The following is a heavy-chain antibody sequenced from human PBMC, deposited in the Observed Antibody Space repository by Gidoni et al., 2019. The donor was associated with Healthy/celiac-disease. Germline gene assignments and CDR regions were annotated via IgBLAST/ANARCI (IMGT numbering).Heavy chain of an antibody. CDR2: IYYSGST. CDR3: ARERAYCGGDCYSVIDY. D-gene: IGHD2-21*01. CDR1: GGPISSYY. Sequence: QVQLQESGPGLVKPSETLSLTCPVSGGPISSYYWSWIRQPPGKGLEWIGYIYYSGSTNYNPSLKSRVTISVDTSKNQFSLKLSSVTAADTAVYYCARERAYCGGDCYSVIDYWGQGTLVTVSS. V-gene: IGHV4-59*01. J-gene: IGHJ4*02.